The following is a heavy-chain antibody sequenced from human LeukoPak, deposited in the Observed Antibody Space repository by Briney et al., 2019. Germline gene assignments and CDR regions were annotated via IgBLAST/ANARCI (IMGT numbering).Heavy chain of an antibody. CDR1: GGTFSSYA. Sequence: ASVKVSCKASGGTFSSYAISWVRQAPGQGLEWMGGIIPIFGTANYAQKFQGRVTITADESTSTAYMELSSLRSEDTAVYYCAAAGSTVTTESYFDYWGQGTLVTVSS. CDR3: AAAGSTVTTESYFDY. CDR2: IIPIFGTA. D-gene: IGHD4-17*01. J-gene: IGHJ4*02. V-gene: IGHV1-69*13.